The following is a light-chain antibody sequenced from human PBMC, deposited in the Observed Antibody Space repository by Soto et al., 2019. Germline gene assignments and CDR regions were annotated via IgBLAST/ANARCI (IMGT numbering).Light chain of an antibody. CDR2: DAS. CDR1: QSISSW. J-gene: IGKJ4*01. V-gene: IGKV1-5*01. CDR3: QQYNSYSPLT. Sequence: DIQMTQSPSALSASVGDRVTITCRASQSISSWLAWYQQKPGKAPKLLIYDASSLESGVPSRFSGSGSGTEFTLTLRSLQPDDFANYYCQQYNSYSPLTFGGGTKVDIK.